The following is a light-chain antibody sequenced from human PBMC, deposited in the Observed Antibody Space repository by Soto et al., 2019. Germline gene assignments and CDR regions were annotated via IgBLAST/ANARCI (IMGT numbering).Light chain of an antibody. CDR2: EVR. J-gene: IGLJ2*01. V-gene: IGLV2-14*03. CDR1: SSDVGGYAY. Sequence: QSALTQPASVSGSLGQSITISCTGTSSDVGGYAYVSWYQQHPGKAPKLMIYEVRNRPSGVSDRFSGSKSGNTASLTISGLQAEDEADYYCSSYSNTGSLVVFGGGTQLTVL. CDR3: SSYSNTGSLVV.